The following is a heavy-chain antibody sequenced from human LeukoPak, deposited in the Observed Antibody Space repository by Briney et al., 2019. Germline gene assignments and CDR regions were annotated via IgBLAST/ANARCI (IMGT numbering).Heavy chain of an antibody. J-gene: IGHJ4*02. V-gene: IGHV3-9*01. CDR1: GFTFDDYA. Sequence: PGRSLRLSCAASGFTFDDYAMHWVRQAPGKGLEWVSGISWNSGSIGYADSVKGRFTISRVNAKNSLYLQMNSLRAEDTALYYCAKEGGGSGSYSSVYFDYWGQGTLVTVSS. CDR2: ISWNSGSI. CDR3: AKEGGGSGSYSSVYFDY. D-gene: IGHD3-10*01.